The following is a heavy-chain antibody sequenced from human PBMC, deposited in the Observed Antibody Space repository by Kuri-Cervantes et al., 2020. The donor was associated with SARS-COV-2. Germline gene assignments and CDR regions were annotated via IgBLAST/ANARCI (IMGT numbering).Heavy chain of an antibody. D-gene: IGHD2-2*01. CDR3: ARAPRVVSGIAHNDC. V-gene: IGHV4-34*01. CDR1: GGSFSGYY. Sequence: SETLSLTCAVYGGSFSGYYWSWIRQPPGKGLEWIGEINHSGSTNYNPSLKSRVTISVDTSKNQFSLKLSSVTAADTAVYYCARAPRVVSGIAHNDCWGQGTLVTVSS. J-gene: IGHJ4*02. CDR2: INHSGST.